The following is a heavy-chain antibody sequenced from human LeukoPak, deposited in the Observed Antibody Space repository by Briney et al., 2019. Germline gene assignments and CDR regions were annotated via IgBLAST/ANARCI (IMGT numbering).Heavy chain of an antibody. J-gene: IGHJ3*02. CDR3: ARGPIAVAGSDEAFDI. Sequence: SGTLSLTCAVSGGSISSSNWWSWVRQPPGKGLEWIGEIYHSGSTNYNPSLKSRVTISVDKSKNQFSLKLSSVTAADTAVYYCARGPIAVAGSDEAFDIWGQGTVVTVSS. D-gene: IGHD6-19*01. V-gene: IGHV4-4*02. CDR1: GGSISSSNW. CDR2: IYHSGST.